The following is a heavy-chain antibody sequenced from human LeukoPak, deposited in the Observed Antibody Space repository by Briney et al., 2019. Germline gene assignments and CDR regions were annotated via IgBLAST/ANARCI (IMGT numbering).Heavy chain of an antibody. CDR2: ISSSSSTI. J-gene: IGHJ4*02. CDR3: AKDWGDGYNVFDY. D-gene: IGHD5-24*01. Sequence: PGGSLRLSCAASGFTFSSYSLNWVRQAPGKGLEWVSYISSSSSTIYYADSVKGRFTISRDNAKNSLYLQMDSLRAEDTAVYYCAKDWGDGYNVFDYWGQGTLVTVSS. V-gene: IGHV3-48*01. CDR1: GFTFSSYS.